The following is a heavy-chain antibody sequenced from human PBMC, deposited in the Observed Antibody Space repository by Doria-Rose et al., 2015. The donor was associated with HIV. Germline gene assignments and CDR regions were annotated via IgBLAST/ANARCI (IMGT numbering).Heavy chain of an antibody. CDR3: ARAGPEYYFDS. Sequence: IRQPPGKGLEWIGELHHSGSPNYNPSLKSRVTMSVDTSRKQFSLKLNSVTAADTAVYHCARAGPEYYFDSWGQGTLVTVAS. CDR2: LHHSGSP. V-gene: IGHV4-34*01. J-gene: IGHJ4*02.